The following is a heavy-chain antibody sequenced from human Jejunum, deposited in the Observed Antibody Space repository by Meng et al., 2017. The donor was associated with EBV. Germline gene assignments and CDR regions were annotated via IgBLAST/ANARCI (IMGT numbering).Heavy chain of an antibody. J-gene: IGHJ4*02. V-gene: IGHV3-30-3*01. CDR1: GFTFSSYA. D-gene: IGHD3-3*01. Sequence: GQLVESGGGVVQPGMSLRLSCAASGFTFSSYAMQWVRQAPGKGLEWVALISYDGSNKYYADSVKGRFTISRDSSKNTLFLQMNSLRAEDTAVYYCVREIRGYYSAYWGQGALVTVSS. CDR3: VREIRGYYSAY. CDR2: ISYDGSNK.